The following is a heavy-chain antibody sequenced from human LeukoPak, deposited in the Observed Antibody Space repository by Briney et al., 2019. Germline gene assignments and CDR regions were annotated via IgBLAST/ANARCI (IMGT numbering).Heavy chain of an antibody. CDR2: IYHSGST. J-gene: IGHJ6*02. Sequence: KPSETLSLTCIVSGYSISSGYYWGWIRQPAGKGLEWIGSIYHSGSTYYNPSLKSRVTISVDTSKNQFSLKLSSVTAADTAVYYCAREEYCSSTSCPNYYGMDVWGQGTTVTVSS. CDR1: GYSISSGYY. V-gene: IGHV4-38-2*02. CDR3: AREEYCSSTSCPNYYGMDV. D-gene: IGHD2-2*01.